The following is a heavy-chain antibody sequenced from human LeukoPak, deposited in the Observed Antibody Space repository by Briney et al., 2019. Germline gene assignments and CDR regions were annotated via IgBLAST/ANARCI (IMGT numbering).Heavy chain of an antibody. V-gene: IGHV3-30*03. CDR2: ISYDGSNK. CDR1: GFTFSSYG. CDR3: ARGGTAMVTYYYYGMDV. Sequence: GGSLRLSCAASGFTFSSYGMHWVRQAPGKGLEWVAVISYDGSNKYYADSVKGRFTISRDNAKNSLYLQMNSLRAEDTAVYYCARGGTAMVTYYYYGMDVWGQGTTVTVSS. D-gene: IGHD5-18*01. J-gene: IGHJ6*02.